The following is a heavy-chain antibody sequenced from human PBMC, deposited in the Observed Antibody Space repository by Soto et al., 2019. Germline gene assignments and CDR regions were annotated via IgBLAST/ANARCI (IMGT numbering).Heavy chain of an antibody. CDR1: GGSISSSSYY. CDR2: IYYSGST. CDR3: ARQEDIMHV. V-gene: IGHV4-39*01. J-gene: IGHJ6*03. Sequence: SETLSLTCTVSGGSISSSSYYWGWIRQPPGKGLEWIGSIYYSGSTYYNPSLKSRVTISVDTSKNQFSLKLSSVIAADTAVYYCARQEDIMHVWGKGTTVTVSS. D-gene: IGHD2-15*01.